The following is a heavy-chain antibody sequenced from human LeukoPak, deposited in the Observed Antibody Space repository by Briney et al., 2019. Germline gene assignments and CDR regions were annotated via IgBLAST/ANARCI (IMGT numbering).Heavy chain of an antibody. CDR1: GGSISSGGYS. Sequence: SQTLSLTWAVSGGSISSGGYSWSWIRQPPGKGLEWIGYIYHSGSTYYNPSLKSRVTISVDRSKNQFSLKLSSVTAADTAVYYCARVSRGATLDYWGQGTLVTVSS. CDR3: ARVSRGATLDY. D-gene: IGHD1-26*01. CDR2: IYHSGST. J-gene: IGHJ4*02. V-gene: IGHV4-30-2*01.